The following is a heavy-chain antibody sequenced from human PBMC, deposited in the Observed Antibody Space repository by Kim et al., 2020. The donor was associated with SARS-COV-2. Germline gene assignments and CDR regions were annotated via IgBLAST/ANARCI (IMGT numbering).Heavy chain of an antibody. J-gene: IGHJ4*02. Sequence: STYYTPSLKSRVTISVDTSKNQFSLKLSSVTAADTAVYYCARHQGSALDYWGQGTLVTVSS. CDR3: ARHQGSALDY. CDR2: ST. V-gene: IGHV4-39*01.